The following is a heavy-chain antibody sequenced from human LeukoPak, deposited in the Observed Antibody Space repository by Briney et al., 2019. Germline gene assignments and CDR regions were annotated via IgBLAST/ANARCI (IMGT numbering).Heavy chain of an antibody. V-gene: IGHV3-73*01. CDR2: MRSKANSYAT. CDR1: VYSFSGSA. CDR3: TSTSKGY. J-gene: IGHJ4*02. Sequence: PGGSLRLSCAHPVYSFSGSAAHGVRDAFRQGVGWVGRMRSKANSYATAYAASVKGRFTISRDDSKNTAYLQMNSLKTEHTAVYYCTSTSKGYRGRGTLVTDSS.